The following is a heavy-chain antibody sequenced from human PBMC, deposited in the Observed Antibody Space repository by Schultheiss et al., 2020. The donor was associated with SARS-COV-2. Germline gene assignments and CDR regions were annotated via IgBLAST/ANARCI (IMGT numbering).Heavy chain of an antibody. V-gene: IGHV3-66*02. CDR2: IYSGGST. D-gene: IGHD1-1*01. Sequence: GGSLRLSCAASGFTFSSYSMNWVRQAPGKGLEWVAVIYSGGSTYYAGSVKGRFTISRDNSKNTLYLQMNSLRAEDTAVYYCARPTHATSWGQGTLVTVSS. CDR3: ARPTHATS. J-gene: IGHJ5*02. CDR1: GFTFSSYS.